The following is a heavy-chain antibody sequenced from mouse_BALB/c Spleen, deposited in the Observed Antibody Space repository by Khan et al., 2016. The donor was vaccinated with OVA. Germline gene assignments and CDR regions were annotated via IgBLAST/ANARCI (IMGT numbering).Heavy chain of an antibody. CDR3: ARDNPHAMDY. V-gene: IGHV7-3*02. CDR1: GFTFTDYY. J-gene: IGHJ4*01. Sequence: EVQLVESGGGLVQPGGSLRLSCATSGFTFTDYYMSWVRQPPGKALEWLAFIRNKANAYTTEYSASVKGRFTISRDNSQSILYLQMNTLRAEDSATYYCARDNPHAMDYWGQGTSVTVSS. CDR2: IRNKANAYTT.